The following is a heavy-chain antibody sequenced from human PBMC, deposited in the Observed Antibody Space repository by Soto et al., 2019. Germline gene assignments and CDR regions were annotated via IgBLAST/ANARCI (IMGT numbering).Heavy chain of an antibody. CDR1: GFTFSNFA. CDR2: ISGSGTST. J-gene: IGHJ4*02. Sequence: EVQLLESGGALVQPGGSLRLSCAASGFTFSNFAMSWVRQAPGKGLEWVSAISGSGTSTYDADSVKGRFSISRDNSKNTLXLQMNXLXXXXXXXXXXXXXRKSGSGWYWDYWGQGTLVTVSS. D-gene: IGHD6-19*01. V-gene: IGHV3-23*01. CDR3: XXXRKSGSGWYWDY.